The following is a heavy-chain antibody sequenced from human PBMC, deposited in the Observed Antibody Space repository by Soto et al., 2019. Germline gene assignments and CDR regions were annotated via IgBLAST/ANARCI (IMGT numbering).Heavy chain of an antibody. V-gene: IGHV4-59*01. CDR2: IYYSGST. CDR1: AGSISSYY. CDR3: ARGEGYSYGYGWFDP. D-gene: IGHD5-18*01. J-gene: IGHJ5*02. Sequence: PSETLSLTGTVSAGSISSYYWSWIRQPPGKGLEWIGYIYYSGSTNYNPSLKSRVTISVDTSKNQFSLKLSSVTAADTAVYYCARGEGYSYGYGWFDPWGQGTLVTVSS.